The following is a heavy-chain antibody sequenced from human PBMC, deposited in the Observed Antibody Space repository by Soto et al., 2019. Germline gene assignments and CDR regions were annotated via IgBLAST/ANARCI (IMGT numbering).Heavy chain of an antibody. CDR1: GGSISSGGYY. CDR3: ARETGYGELEGYNWFDP. J-gene: IGHJ5*02. V-gene: IGHV4-30-4*08. CDR2: IYYSGST. Sequence: PSETLSLTCTVSGGSISSGGYYWSWIRQHPGKGLEWIGYIYYSGSTYYNPSLKSRVTISQDTSKNQFSLKLSSVTAADTAVYYCARETGYGELEGYNWFDPWGQGTLVTVSS. D-gene: IGHD4-17*01.